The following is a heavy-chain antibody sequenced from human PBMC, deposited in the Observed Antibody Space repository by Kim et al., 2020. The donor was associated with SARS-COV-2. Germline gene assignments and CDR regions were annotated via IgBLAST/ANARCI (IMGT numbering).Heavy chain of an antibody. J-gene: IGHJ3*02. D-gene: IGHD2-15*01. CDR3: AGGPGGQGRGPFDI. V-gene: IGHV4-59*09. Sequence: YNPSLKGRVTVAVDTSKNQFFLKLSSVTAADTAVYYCAGGPGGQGRGPFDIWGQGTMVTVSS.